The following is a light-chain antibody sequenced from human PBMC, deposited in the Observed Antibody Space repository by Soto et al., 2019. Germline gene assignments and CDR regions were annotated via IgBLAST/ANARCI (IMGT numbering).Light chain of an antibody. CDR3: SSYTTSTTLAV. J-gene: IGLJ1*01. CDR1: SSDVGTYNH. CDR2: DVS. V-gene: IGLV2-14*01. Sequence: QSVLTQPASVSGSPGQSITISCTGTSSDVGTYNHVSWYQQRPGKAPKLMIYDVSNRPSGVSNRFSGSKSGNTASLTISGLQAEDEADYYYSSYTTSTTLAVFGTGNKVSVL.